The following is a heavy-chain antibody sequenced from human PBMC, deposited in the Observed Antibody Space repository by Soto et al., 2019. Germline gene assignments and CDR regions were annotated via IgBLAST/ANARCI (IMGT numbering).Heavy chain of an antibody. CDR2: ISGSGGST. CDR3: AKGRFLEWLPPPDV. D-gene: IGHD3-3*01. Sequence: GGSLRLSCAASGFTFSSYAMSWVRQAPGKGLEWVSAISGSGGSTYYADSVKGQFTISRDNSKNTLYLQMNSLRAEVTAVYYCAKGRFLEWLPPPDVWGKGTTVTVSS. V-gene: IGHV3-23*01. J-gene: IGHJ6*04. CDR1: GFTFSSYA.